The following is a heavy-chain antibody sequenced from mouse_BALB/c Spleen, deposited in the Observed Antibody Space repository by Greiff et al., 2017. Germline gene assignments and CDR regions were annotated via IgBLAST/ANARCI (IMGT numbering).Heavy chain of an antibody. J-gene: IGHJ2*01. CDR2: ISDGGSYT. Sequence: EVQVVESGGGLVKPGGSLKLSCAASGFTFSDYYMYWVRQTPEKRLEWVATISDGGSYTYYPDSVKGRFTISRDNAKNNLYLQMSSLKSEDTAMYYCAREEDGNYFDYWGQGTTLTVSS. CDR3: AREEDGNYFDY. V-gene: IGHV5-4*02. CDR1: GFTFSDYY. D-gene: IGHD2-1*01.